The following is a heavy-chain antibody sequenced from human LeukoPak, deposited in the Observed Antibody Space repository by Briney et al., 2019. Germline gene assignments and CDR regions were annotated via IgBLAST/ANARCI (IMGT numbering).Heavy chain of an antibody. V-gene: IGHV3-23*01. CDR2: ISGSGGST. CDR3: ANFYGSGSYYNGYFDY. CDR1: GFTFSSYA. Sequence: PGGSLRLSCAASGFTFSSYAMSWVRQAPGKGLDWVSAISGSGGSTYYADSVKGRFTISRDNSKNTLYLQMNSLRAEDTAVYYCANFYGSGSYYNGYFDYWGQGTLVTVSS. D-gene: IGHD3-10*01. J-gene: IGHJ4*02.